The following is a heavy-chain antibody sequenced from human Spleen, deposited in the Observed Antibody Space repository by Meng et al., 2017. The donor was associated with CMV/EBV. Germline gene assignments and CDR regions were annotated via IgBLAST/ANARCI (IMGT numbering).Heavy chain of an antibody. CDR1: GFTFSTYS. CDR2: ISVSSSYI. V-gene: IGHV3-21*01. CDR3: ARGLSGYCPTNNCSS. D-gene: IGHD2-2*01. J-gene: IGHJ5*02. Sequence: GESLKISCAASGFTFSTYSMNWVRQAPGKGLEWVSSISVSSSYIYYAASVEGRFTISRDNAKNSLYLQMNSLRAEDTAVYFCARGLSGYCPTNNCSSWGQGTLVTVSS.